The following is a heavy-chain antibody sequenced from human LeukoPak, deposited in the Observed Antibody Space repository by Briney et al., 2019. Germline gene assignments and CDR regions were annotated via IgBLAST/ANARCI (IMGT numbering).Heavy chain of an antibody. CDR3: ARGKGQDSGYDYFLDY. CDR1: GFTFSNYA. Sequence: PGRSLRLSCAASGFTFSNYAIHWVRQAPGKGLEWVTLFSYDGNSEYYADSVKGRFTISRDNSKNTLYLQMNSLRADDSAVYYCARGKGQDSGYDYFLDYWGQGTLVTVSS. D-gene: IGHD5-12*01. J-gene: IGHJ4*02. V-gene: IGHV3-30-3*01. CDR2: FSYDGNSE.